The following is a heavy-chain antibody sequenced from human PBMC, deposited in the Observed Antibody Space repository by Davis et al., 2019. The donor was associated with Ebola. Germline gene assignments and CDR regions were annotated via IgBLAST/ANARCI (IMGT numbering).Heavy chain of an antibody. D-gene: IGHD3-16*01. CDR3: ARDKSGGGSY. J-gene: IGHJ4*02. CDR2: INYSGST. V-gene: IGHV4-31*03. CDR1: GGSISSGGYY. Sequence: PSETLSLTCTVSGGSISSGGYYWSWIRQHPGKGLEWIGYINYSGSTYYNPSLKSRVTISVDTSKNQFSLKLSSVTAADTAVYYCARDKSGGGSYWGQGTLVTVSS.